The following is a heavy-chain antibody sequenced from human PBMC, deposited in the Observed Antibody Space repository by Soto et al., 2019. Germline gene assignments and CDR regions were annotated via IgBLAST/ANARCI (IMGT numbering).Heavy chain of an antibody. CDR1: GYTFTSYG. CDR3: ARFDYYDYIWGSYRREENWFDP. V-gene: IGHV1-18*01. CDR2: ISAYNGNT. Sequence: ASVKVSCKASGYTFTSYGISWVRQAPGQGLEWMGWISAYNGNTNYAQKFQGRVTMTRDTSTSTVYMELSSLRSEDTAVYYCARFDYYDYIWGSYRREENWFDPWGQGTLVTVSS. D-gene: IGHD3-16*02. J-gene: IGHJ5*02.